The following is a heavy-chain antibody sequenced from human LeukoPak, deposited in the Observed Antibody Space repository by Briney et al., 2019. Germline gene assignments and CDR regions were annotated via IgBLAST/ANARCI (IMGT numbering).Heavy chain of an antibody. V-gene: IGHV1-2*02. CDR2: INPNSGGT. D-gene: IGHD5-12*01. CDR1: GYTFTGYY. CDR3: ARESGYDQFDY. J-gene: IGHJ4*02. Sequence: ASVTVSCKASGYTFTGYYMHWVRQAPGQGLEWMGWINPNSGGTNYAQKFQGRVTMTRDTSINTAYMELSRLRSDDTAVYYCARESGYDQFDYWGQGTLVTVSS.